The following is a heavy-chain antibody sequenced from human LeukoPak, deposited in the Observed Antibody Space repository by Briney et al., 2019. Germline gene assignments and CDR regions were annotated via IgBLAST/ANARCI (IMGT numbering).Heavy chain of an antibody. V-gene: IGHV4-61*02. CDR2: IYTSGST. J-gene: IGHJ4*02. D-gene: IGHD3-3*01. CDR1: GGSISSGSYY. Sequence: SQTLSLTCTVSGGSISSGSYYWSWIRQPAGKGLEWIGRIYTSGSTNYNPSLKSRVTLSVDTPKNQFSLKLSSVTAANTACYYCARGRVTIFGVVPYDFWGQGTLVTVSS. CDR3: ARGRVTIFGVVPYDF.